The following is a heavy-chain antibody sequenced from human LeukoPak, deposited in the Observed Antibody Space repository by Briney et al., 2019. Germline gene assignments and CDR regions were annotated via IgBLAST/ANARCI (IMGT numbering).Heavy chain of an antibody. J-gene: IGHJ4*02. CDR2: IYYSGST. CDR3: ARYDYGDYSWNFDY. D-gene: IGHD4-17*01. V-gene: IGHV4-31*03. CDR1: GGSITSGGYY. Sequence: PSETLSLTCTVPGGSITSGGYYWSWIRHHPGNGLEWIGYIYYSGSTHYNTSLKSRVTISVDTSKNQFSLKLSSVTAADTAVYYCARYDYGDYSWNFDYWGQGTLVTVSS.